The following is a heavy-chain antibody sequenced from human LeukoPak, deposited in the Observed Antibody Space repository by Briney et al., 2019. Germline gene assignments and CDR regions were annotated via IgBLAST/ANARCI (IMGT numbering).Heavy chain of an antibody. CDR1: GGTISSGGYS. CDR3: ARSTRITMVRGVISWFDP. Sequence: PSETLSLTCAVSGGTISSGGYSWSWLRQPPGKGLEWIGYIYHSGSTYYNPSLKSRVTISVDRSKNQFSLKLTSVTAADTAVYYCARSTRITMVRGVISWFDPWGQGTLVTVSS. J-gene: IGHJ5*02. V-gene: IGHV4-30-2*01. D-gene: IGHD3-10*01. CDR2: IYHSGST.